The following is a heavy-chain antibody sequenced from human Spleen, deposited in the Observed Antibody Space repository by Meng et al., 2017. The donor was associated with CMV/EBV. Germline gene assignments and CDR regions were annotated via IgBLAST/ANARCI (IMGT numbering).Heavy chain of an antibody. D-gene: IGHD1-7*01. CDR1: GFTFSSHW. CDR2: ISSDGSST. V-gene: IGHV3-74*01. Sequence: GGSLRLSCAASGFTFSSHWVHWVRQAQGKGLVWVSHISSDGSSTTYADSVKGRFTISRDNAKNTLYLQMNSLRAEDTAVYYCARDGPTWELPTDYWGQGTLVTVSS. J-gene: IGHJ4*02. CDR3: ARDGPTWELPTDY.